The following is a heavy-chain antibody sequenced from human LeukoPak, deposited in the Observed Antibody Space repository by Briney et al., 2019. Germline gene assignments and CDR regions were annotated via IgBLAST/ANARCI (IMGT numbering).Heavy chain of an antibody. D-gene: IGHD6-13*01. CDR1: GFTFSSYG. J-gene: IGHJ6*02. CDR3: ARDGLGGYSSSWPYYYYYGMDV. V-gene: IGHV3-33*01. Sequence: PGGSLRLSCAASGFTFSSYGMHWVRQAPGKGLEWVAVIWYDGSNKYYADSVKGRFTISRDNSKNTLYLQMNSLRAEDTAVYYCARDGLGGYSSSWPYYYYYGMDVWGQGTTVTVSS. CDR2: IWYDGSNK.